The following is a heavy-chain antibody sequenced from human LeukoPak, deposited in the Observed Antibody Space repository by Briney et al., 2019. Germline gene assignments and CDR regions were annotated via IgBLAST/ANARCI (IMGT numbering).Heavy chain of an antibody. CDR2: IYYSGST. D-gene: IGHD6-13*01. Sequence: SETLSLTCTVSGGSISSGDYYWSWIRQPPGKGLEWIGYIYYSGSTYYNPSLKRRVTISEDTSKNQFSLKLSSVTAADTAVYYCARGRFGIAAATTALGIWGQGTMVTVSS. CDR3: ARGRFGIAAATTALGI. J-gene: IGHJ3*02. CDR1: GGSISSGDYY. V-gene: IGHV4-30-4*02.